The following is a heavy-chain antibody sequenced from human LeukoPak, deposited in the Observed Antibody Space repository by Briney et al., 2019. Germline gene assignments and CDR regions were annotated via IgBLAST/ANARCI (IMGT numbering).Heavy chain of an antibody. CDR3: ARGTYSTPYYYYYMDV. CDR2: IYYSGST. D-gene: IGHD6-13*01. CDR1: GGSISSYY. Sequence: SETLSLTCTVSGGSISSYYWSWIRQPPGKGLEWIGYIYYSGSTNYNPSLKSRVTISVDTSKNQFSLKLSSVTAADTAVYYCARGTYSTPYYYYYMDVWGKGTTVTVSS. V-gene: IGHV4-59*01. J-gene: IGHJ6*03.